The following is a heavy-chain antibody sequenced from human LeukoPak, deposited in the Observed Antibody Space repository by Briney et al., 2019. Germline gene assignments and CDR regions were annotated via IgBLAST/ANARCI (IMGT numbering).Heavy chain of an antibody. CDR2: INHSGST. D-gene: IGHD6-13*01. CDR3: ARGGGSIAAAGNPPFDY. Sequence: SETLSLTCAVYGGSFSGYYWSWIRQPPGKGLEWIGEINHSGSTNYNPSLKSRVTISVDTSKNQFSLKLSSVTAADTAVYYCARGGGSIAAAGNPPFDYWGQGTLVTASS. CDR1: GGSFSGYY. V-gene: IGHV4-34*01. J-gene: IGHJ4*02.